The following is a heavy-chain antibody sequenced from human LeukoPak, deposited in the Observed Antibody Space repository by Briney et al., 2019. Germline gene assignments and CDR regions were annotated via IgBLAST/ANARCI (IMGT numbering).Heavy chain of an antibody. CDR2: IYYSRST. Sequence: PSETLSLTCTVSGGSISSYYWSWIRQPPGKGLEWIGYIYYSRSTNYNPSLKSRVTISVDTSKNQFSLKLSSVTAADTAVYYCARTYPESYFDYWGQGTLVTVSS. J-gene: IGHJ4*02. CDR1: GGSISSYY. V-gene: IGHV4-59*08. CDR3: ARTYPESYFDY.